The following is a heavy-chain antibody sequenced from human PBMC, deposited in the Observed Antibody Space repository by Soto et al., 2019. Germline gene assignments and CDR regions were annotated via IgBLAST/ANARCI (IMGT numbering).Heavy chain of an antibody. J-gene: IGHJ5*02. Sequence: PGGSLRLSCAASGFIFSDYAMSWVRQAPGKGLEWVAAICGNGIAAYYADSVEGRFTISRDNSKNTLYLQMNRLRAEDTAVYYCARDAIMMVRRINYWFDHWGQGTLVTVSS. CDR2: ICGNGIAA. V-gene: IGHV3-23*01. CDR1: GFIFSDYA. D-gene: IGHD3-10*01. CDR3: ARDAIMMVRRINYWFDH.